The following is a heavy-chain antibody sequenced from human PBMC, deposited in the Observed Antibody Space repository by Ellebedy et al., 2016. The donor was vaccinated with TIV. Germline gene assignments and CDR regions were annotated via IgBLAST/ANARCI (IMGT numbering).Heavy chain of an antibody. CDR2: INPSGCST. V-gene: IGHV1-46*01. CDR3: ARDVVVVAEYYYYGMDV. D-gene: IGHD2-15*01. J-gene: IGHJ6*02. Sequence: AASVKVSCKASGYTFTSYYMHWVRQAPGQGLEWMGIINPSGCSTSYAQKFQGRVTMTRDTSTSTVYMELSSLRSEDTAVYYCARDVVVVAEYYYYGMDVWGQGTTVTVSS. CDR1: GYTFTSYY.